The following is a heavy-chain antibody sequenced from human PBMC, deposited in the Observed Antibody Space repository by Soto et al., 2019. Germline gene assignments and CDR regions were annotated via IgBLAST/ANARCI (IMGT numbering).Heavy chain of an antibody. Sequence: QVQLVQSGAEVKKPGASVKVSCKASGYTFTSYDINWVRQATGQGLEWMGWMNPNSGNTGHPQKFQGRVTMTRNTSIGTPYMELSSLRSEDTALYYCVLDLDYFVYWGQGSLVTVSS. CDR2: MNPNSGNT. V-gene: IGHV1-8*01. CDR3: VLDLDYFVY. J-gene: IGHJ4*02. CDR1: GYTFTSYD.